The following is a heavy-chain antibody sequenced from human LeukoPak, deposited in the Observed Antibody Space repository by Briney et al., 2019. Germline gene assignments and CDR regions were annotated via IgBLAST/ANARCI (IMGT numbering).Heavy chain of an antibody. CDR3: ARWSMGLVGATTDY. V-gene: IGHV1-58*01. CDR1: GFTFTSSA. J-gene: IGHJ4*02. Sequence: GTSVKVSCKASGFTFTSSAVQWVRQARGQRLEWIGWIVVGSGNTNYAQKFQGRVTMTRDTSISTAYMELSRLRSDDTAVYYCARWSMGLVGATTDYWGQGTLVTVSS. D-gene: IGHD1-26*01. CDR2: IVVGSGNT.